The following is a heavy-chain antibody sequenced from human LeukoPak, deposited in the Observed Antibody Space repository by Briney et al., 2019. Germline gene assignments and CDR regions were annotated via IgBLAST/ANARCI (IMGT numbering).Heavy chain of an antibody. D-gene: IGHD3-10*01. CDR2: IYYSGST. Sequence: SETLSLTCTVSGGSISSYYWSWIRQPPGKGLEWIGYIYYSGSTNYNPSLKSRVTISVDTSKNQFSLKLSSVTAADTAVYYCVRFRRTIGAFDYWGQGTLVTVSS. J-gene: IGHJ4*02. V-gene: IGHV4-59*01. CDR3: VRFRRTIGAFDY. CDR1: GGSISSYY.